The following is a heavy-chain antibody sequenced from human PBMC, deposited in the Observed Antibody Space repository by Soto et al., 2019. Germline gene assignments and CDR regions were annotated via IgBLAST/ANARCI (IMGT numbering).Heavy chain of an antibody. V-gene: IGHV1-69*13. CDR1: GVTFSSYA. CDR2: IIPIFGTA. J-gene: IGHJ6*02. Sequence: ASVKVSCKASGVTFSSYAISWVRQAPGQGLEWMGGIIPIFGTANYAQKFQGRVTITADESTSTAYMELSSLRSEDTAVYYCAREGSGYLISDYYGMDVWGQGTTVTVSS. CDR3: AREGSGYLISDYYGMDV. D-gene: IGHD5-12*01.